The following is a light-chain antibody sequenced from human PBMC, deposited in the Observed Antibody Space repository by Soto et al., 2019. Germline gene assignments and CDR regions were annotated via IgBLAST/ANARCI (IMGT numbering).Light chain of an antibody. CDR2: YDD. Sequence: QSVLTQPPSVSEAPRQRVTMSCSGSNSNIGKNAVHWYQQLPGRAPKLLIYYDDLLPSGVSDRFSGSKSGTSASLAISGLQSADEADYYCAVWDDSLNGPIFGGGTKLPVL. V-gene: IGLV1-36*01. J-gene: IGLJ2*01. CDR3: AVWDDSLNGPI. CDR1: NSNIGKNA.